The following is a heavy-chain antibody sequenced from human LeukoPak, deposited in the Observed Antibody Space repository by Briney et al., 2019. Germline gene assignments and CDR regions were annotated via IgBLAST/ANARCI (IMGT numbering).Heavy chain of an antibody. J-gene: IGHJ4*02. Sequence: GGSLRLSCAASGFTFNNYWMAWVRQAPGKGLEWVANIKGDRSEKFYVDSVKGRFTISRDNAKNSLYLQMGSLRAEDTAVYYCARVFGNRNDFDYWGQGTLVTVSS. D-gene: IGHD3-10*01. CDR3: ARVFGNRNDFDY. CDR1: GFTFNNYW. V-gene: IGHV3-7*03. CDR2: IKGDRSEK.